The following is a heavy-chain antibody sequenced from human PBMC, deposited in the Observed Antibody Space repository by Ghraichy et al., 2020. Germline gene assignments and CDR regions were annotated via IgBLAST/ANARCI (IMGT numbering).Heavy chain of an antibody. Sequence: ESLNISCAASGFTISGYSMNWVRQAPGKGPEWVSYISSSSNNIYYGDSVKGRFTISRDNAKNSLFLQMNSLRAEDTAVYYCAREPDYSYGMDVWGQGTTVTVSS. V-gene: IGHV3-48*01. CDR3: AREPDYSYGMDV. CDR2: ISSSSNNI. J-gene: IGHJ6*02. CDR1: GFTISGYS.